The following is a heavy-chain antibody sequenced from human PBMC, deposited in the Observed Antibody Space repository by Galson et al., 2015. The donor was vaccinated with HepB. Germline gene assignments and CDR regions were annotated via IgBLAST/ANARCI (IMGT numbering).Heavy chain of an antibody. J-gene: IGHJ5*02. CDR1: GFTFDDYT. V-gene: IGHV3-43*01. D-gene: IGHD6-13*01. CDR3: AKDFWKQQLVRGWFDP. CDR2: ISWDGGST. Sequence: SLRLCCAASGFTFDDYTMHWGRQAPGKGLEWVSLISWDGGSTYYADSVKGRFTISRDNSKNSLYLQMSSLRTEDTALYYCAKDFWKQQLVRGWFDPWGQGTLVTVSS.